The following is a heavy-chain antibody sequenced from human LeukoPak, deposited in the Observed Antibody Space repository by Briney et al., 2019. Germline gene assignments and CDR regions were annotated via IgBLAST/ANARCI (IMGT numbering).Heavy chain of an antibody. CDR1: GGSISSYY. CDR2: IYYSGST. D-gene: IGHD1-26*01. CDR3: ARDGVSGSYQDY. V-gene: IGHV4-59*01. Sequence: PSETLSLTCTVSGGSISSYYWSWLRHPPGKGLEWIGYIYYSGSTNYNPSLKSRVTISVDTSKNQFSLKLSSVTAADTAVYYCARDGVSGSYQDYWGQGTLVTVSS. J-gene: IGHJ4*02.